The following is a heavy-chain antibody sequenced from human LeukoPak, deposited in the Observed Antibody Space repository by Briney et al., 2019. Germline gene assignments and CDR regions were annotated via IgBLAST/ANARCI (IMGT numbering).Heavy chain of an antibody. CDR3: ARGSRIVVAMHLDN. V-gene: IGHV2-5*01. J-gene: IGHJ4*02. Sequence: SGPMRVKPTQTLALTCTFSGFALSTSGLGVGRIRQPPGKALEWVALIYWHDDKRYSASLKSRLTNAKDTSKNQVVLTMNNMDPVDTAKYYCARGSRIVVAMHLDNWGQGTLVSVSS. D-gene: IGHD1-26*01. CDR1: GFALSTSGLG. CDR2: IYWHDDK.